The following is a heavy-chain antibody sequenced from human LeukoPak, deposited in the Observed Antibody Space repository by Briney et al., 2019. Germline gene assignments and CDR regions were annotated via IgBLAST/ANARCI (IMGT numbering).Heavy chain of an antibody. D-gene: IGHD6-13*01. CDR2: IWYDGSNK. CDR3: ARDSSSSWLHAFDI. J-gene: IGHJ3*02. CDR1: GFTFSSYG. V-gene: IGHV3-33*01. Sequence: PGRSLRLSCAASGFTFSSYGMHWVRQAPGKGLEWGAVIWYDGSNKYYADSVKGRFTISRENSKNTLYLQMNSLRAEDTAVYYCARDSSSSWLHAFDIWGQGTMVTVSS.